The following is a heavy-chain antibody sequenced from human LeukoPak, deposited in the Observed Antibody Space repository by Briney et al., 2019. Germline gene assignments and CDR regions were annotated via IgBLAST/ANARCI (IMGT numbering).Heavy chain of an antibody. CDR2: IDWDDDK. Sequence: ESGPTLVNPTQTLTLTCTFSGFSLSTSGMCVSWIRQPPGKALEWLARIDWDDDKYYSTSLKTRLTISKDTSKNQAVLTMTNMDPVDTATYYCARIRYSYGKPFFDYWGQGTLVTVSS. CDR1: GFSLSTSGMC. J-gene: IGHJ4*02. V-gene: IGHV2-70*11. D-gene: IGHD5-18*01. CDR3: ARIRYSYGKPFFDY.